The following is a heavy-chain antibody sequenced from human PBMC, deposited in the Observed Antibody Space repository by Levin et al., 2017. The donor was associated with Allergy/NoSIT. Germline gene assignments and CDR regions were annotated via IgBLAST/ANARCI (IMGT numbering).Heavy chain of an antibody. CDR2: ISGSGGST. V-gene: IGHV3-23*01. Sequence: ASVKVSCAASGFTFSSYAMSWVRQAPGKGLEWVSAISGSGGSTYYADSVKGRFTISRDNSKNTLYLQMNSLRAEDTAVYYCAKPYSSGWYNLDYWGQGTLVTVSS. CDR1: GFTFSSYA. J-gene: IGHJ4*02. CDR3: AKPYSSGWYNLDY. D-gene: IGHD6-19*01.